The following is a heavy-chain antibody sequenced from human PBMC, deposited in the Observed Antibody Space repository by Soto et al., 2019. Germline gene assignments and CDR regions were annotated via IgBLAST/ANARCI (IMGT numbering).Heavy chain of an antibody. CDR3: AKDLNIQLWGGFDQ. CDR2: ITGSGGST. CDR1: GFTFSSHA. J-gene: IGHJ4*02. V-gene: IGHV3-23*01. D-gene: IGHD1-1*01. Sequence: EVQLLDSGGGLVQSGGSLRVSCAASGFTFSSHAMSWVRQAPGKGLEWVSGITGSGGSTYYADSVKGRFTISRDNSKNTVYLQMNSLRAEDTAVYYCAKDLNIQLWGGFDQWGQGSLVTVSS.